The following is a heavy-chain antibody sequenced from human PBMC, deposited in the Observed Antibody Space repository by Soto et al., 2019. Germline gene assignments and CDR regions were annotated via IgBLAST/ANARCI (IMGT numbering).Heavy chain of an antibody. CDR3: ATSYDTGFDP. CDR1: GYPFIKYG. D-gene: IGHD3-9*01. Sequence: QLQLVQSAAEVKKPGASVRVSCKAYGYPFIKYGISWIRQAPEQGLEWMGWIKVDSGYTNYAQKFQGRVTMTADTSSDTAVMELRSMWLVDTAVYFCATSYDTGFDPWGQGTLVSVSS. CDR2: IKVDSGYT. J-gene: IGHJ5*02. V-gene: IGHV1-18*04.